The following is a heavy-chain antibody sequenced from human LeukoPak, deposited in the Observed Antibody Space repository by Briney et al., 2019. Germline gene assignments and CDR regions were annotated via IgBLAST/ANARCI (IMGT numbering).Heavy chain of an antibody. CDR2: ISGSGGSA. CDR3: AALILTGSDAFDI. J-gene: IGHJ3*02. CDR1: GFTFSSYA. D-gene: IGHD3-9*01. Sequence: GGSLRLSCAASGFTFSSYAMSWDRQAPGKGLEWVSAISGSGGSAYYADSVKGRFTISRDNSKNTLYLQMNSLRAEDTAVYYCAALILTGSDAFDIWGQGTMVTVSS. V-gene: IGHV3-23*01.